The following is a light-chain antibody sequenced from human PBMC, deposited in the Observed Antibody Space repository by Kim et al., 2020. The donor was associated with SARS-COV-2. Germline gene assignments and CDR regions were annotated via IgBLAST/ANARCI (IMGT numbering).Light chain of an antibody. V-gene: IGKV3-20*01. CDR2: GAS. Sequence: RGESATLSCRASQSVSSSYLAWYQQKPGQAPRLLSYGASSRATGIPDRFSGSGSGTDFTLTISRLEPEDFAVYYCQQYGSSPPWTFGQGTKVDIK. CDR3: QQYGSSPPWT. J-gene: IGKJ1*01. CDR1: QSVSSSY.